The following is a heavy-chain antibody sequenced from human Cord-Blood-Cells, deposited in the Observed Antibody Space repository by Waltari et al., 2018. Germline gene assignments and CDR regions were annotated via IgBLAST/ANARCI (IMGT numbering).Heavy chain of an antibody. D-gene: IGHD3-16*01. V-gene: IGHV1-69*01. CDR2: NIPIFGTA. J-gene: IGHJ6*03. CDR3: ARAWGPPGYYDYMDV. CDR1: GGTFSSYA. Sequence: QVQLVQSGAEVKKPGSSVKVSCKASGGTFSSYAISWVRQAPGQGLEWMGGNIPIFGTANYAQKFQGRVTSTTDESTSTAYMDVSRLGSEDTAVYYCARAWGPPGYYDYMDVWGKGTTVTVSS.